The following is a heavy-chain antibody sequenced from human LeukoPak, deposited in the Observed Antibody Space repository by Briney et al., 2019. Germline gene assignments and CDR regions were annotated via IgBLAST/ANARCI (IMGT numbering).Heavy chain of an antibody. CDR3: ATRQERVRESWFDP. D-gene: IGHD1-26*01. Sequence: ASVKVSCKASGYTFTSYGISWVRQAPGQGLEWMGWISAYNGNTNYAKKLQGRVTMTTDTSTSTAYMELRSLRSDDTAVYYCATRQERVRESWFDPWGQGTLVTVSS. CDR2: ISAYNGNT. V-gene: IGHV1-18*01. CDR1: GYTFTSYG. J-gene: IGHJ5*02.